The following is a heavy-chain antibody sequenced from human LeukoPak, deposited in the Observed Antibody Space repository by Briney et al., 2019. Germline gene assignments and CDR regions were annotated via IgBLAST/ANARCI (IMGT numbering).Heavy chain of an antibody. V-gene: IGHV3-23*01. CDR2: ISGSGGST. Sequence: GGSLRLSCAASGFTFSSYGMSWVRQAPGKGLEWVSAISGSGGSTYYADSVKGRFTISRDNSKNTLYLQMNSLRAEDTAVYYCAKVFAMIVVGPFDYWGQGTLVTVSS. CDR1: GFTFSSYG. J-gene: IGHJ4*02. CDR3: AKVFAMIVVGPFDY. D-gene: IGHD3-22*01.